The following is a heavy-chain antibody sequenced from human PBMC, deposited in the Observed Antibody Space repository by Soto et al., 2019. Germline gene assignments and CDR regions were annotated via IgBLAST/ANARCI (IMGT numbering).Heavy chain of an antibody. CDR2: IYYSGST. CDR1: GGSISSGGYY. D-gene: IGHD3-10*01. Sequence: SETLSLTCTVSGGSISSGGYYWSWIRQHPGKGLEWIGYIYYSGSTYYNPSLKSRVTISVDTSKNQFSLKLSSVTAADTAVYYCAREMATTGSYFDYWGQGTLVTVPQ. V-gene: IGHV4-31*03. CDR3: AREMATTGSYFDY. J-gene: IGHJ4*02.